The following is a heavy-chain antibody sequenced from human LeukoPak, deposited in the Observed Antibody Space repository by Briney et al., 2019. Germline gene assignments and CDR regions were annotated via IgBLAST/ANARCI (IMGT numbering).Heavy chain of an antibody. CDR1: GFTFSSYG. J-gene: IGHJ4*02. Sequence: GGSLRLSCAASGFTFSSYGMHWVRQAPGKGLEWVAFIRYDGSNKYYADSVKGRFTISRDNSKNTLYLQMNSLRAEDTAVYYCARITCSGGTCSQFDYWGQGTLVTVSS. V-gene: IGHV3-30*02. D-gene: IGHD2-15*01. CDR2: IRYDGSNK. CDR3: ARITCSGGTCSQFDY.